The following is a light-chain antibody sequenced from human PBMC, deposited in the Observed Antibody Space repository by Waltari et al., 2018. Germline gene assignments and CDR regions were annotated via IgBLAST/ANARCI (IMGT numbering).Light chain of an antibody. CDR3: SSRDTNDYHVT. CDR2: PEN. J-gene: IGLJ2*01. V-gene: IGLV3-19*01. Sequence: QQGPGHAPLHVIYPENKRPSGIPDRFSGSNTRNTASLTITGAQAEDEADYYCSSRDTNDYHVTFGGGTKLTVL.